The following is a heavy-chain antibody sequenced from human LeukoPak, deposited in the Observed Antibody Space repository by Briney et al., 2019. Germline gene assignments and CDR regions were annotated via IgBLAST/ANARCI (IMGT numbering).Heavy chain of an antibody. CDR1: GFTFSNYA. J-gene: IGHJ4*02. CDR3: AKDLNQGATFDY. CDR2: ITGSGDA. D-gene: IGHD1-1*01. Sequence: PGGSLRLSCAASGFTFSNYAMSWVRQAPGKGLEWVSAITGSGDAYYADSVKGRFTISRDNSKNTLFLQMNSLRAEDTAVYYCAKDLNQGATFDYWGQGTLVTVSS. V-gene: IGHV3-23*01.